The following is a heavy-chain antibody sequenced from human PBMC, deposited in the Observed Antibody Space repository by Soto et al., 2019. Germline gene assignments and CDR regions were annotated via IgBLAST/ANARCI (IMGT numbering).Heavy chain of an antibody. Sequence: SETLSLTCTVSGGSISSGSYYWGWIRQPPGKGLEWIGNIYYSGSTYYNPSLKSRVTISVDTSKKQFSLNLSSVTAADTAVYYCAADRRGVNYGMEVWGQGTTVTVSS. CDR2: IYYSGST. D-gene: IGHD3-10*01. CDR3: AADRRGVNYGMEV. CDR1: GGSISSGSYY. V-gene: IGHV4-39*01. J-gene: IGHJ6*02.